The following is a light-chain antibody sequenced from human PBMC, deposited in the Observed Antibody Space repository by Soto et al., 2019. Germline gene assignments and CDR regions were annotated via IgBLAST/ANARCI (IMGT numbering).Light chain of an antibody. J-gene: IGKJ5*01. Sequence: TVCTPSPGTLSLSPGERAILSCRASQSVSTFLAWFQQKPGQPPRLLIYNASNRTTGIPARFSGSGSGTDFTLTISSLEPADLAVYYGQQRGDWPPITFGQGTRREIK. CDR2: NAS. V-gene: IGKV3-11*01. CDR3: QQRGDWPPIT. CDR1: QSVSTF.